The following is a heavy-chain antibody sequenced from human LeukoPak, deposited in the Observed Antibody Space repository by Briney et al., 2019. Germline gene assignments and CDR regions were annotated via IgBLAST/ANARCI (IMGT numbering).Heavy chain of an antibody. CDR2: MNPNSGNT. Sequence: ASVKVSCKASGYTFTSYDINWVRRAPGQGLEWMGWMNPNSGNTGYAQKFQGRVTITRNTSISTAYMELSSLRSEDTAVYYCARGQRYSSGWIQHWGQGTLVTVSS. J-gene: IGHJ1*01. V-gene: IGHV1-8*03. CDR3: ARGQRYSSGWIQH. D-gene: IGHD6-19*01. CDR1: GYTFTSYD.